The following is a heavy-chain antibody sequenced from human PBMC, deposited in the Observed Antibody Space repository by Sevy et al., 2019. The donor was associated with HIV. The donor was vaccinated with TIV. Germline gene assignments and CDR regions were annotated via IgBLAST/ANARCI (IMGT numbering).Heavy chain of an antibody. Sequence: ASVKVSCKASGYTFTGYYMHWVRLAPGQGLEWMGRINPNSGGTNYAQKFQGRVTMTRDTSISTAYMELSRLRSDDTAVYYCARDLEGNYYYYGMDVWGQGATVTVSS. J-gene: IGHJ6*02. D-gene: IGHD1-1*01. V-gene: IGHV1-2*06. CDR3: ARDLEGNYYYYGMDV. CDR1: GYTFTGYY. CDR2: INPNSGGT.